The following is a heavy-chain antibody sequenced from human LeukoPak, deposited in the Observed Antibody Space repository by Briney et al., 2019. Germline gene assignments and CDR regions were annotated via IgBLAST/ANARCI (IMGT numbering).Heavy chain of an antibody. D-gene: IGHD2-21*02. CDR3: ARGRGDGYYYMDV. CDR1: GFTFSSYW. CDR2: FNSDGSST. Sequence: GGSLRLSCAASGFTFSSYWMSWVRQAPGRGLVWVSRFNSDGSSTSYADSVKGRFTISRHNAKNTLYLQMNSLRAEDTAVYYCARGRGDGYYYMDVWGKGTTVTVSS. J-gene: IGHJ6*03. V-gene: IGHV3-74*01.